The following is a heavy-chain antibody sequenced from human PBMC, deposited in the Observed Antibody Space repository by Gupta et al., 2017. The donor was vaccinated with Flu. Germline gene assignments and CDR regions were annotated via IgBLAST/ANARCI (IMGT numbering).Heavy chain of an antibody. CDR1: GFPFNSYS. J-gene: IGHJ4*02. Sequence: EVQMVESGGDLVQRGGSLRLTCKVSGFPFNSYSMSLVSQAPGRGMEGISYISRTSYTLSYADSVTGRFTVSRDNAKNSLFLHMNSLRDGDTAVYFCARDEQPLTTTSYYFDYWGQGTLVTVSS. CDR2: ISRTSYTL. V-gene: IGHV3-48*02. CDR3: ARDEQPLTTTSYYFDY. D-gene: IGHD3-22*01.